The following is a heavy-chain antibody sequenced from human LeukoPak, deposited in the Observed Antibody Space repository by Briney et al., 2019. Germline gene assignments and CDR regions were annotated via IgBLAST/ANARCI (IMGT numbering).Heavy chain of an antibody. V-gene: IGHV1-69*05. CDR2: IIPIFGTA. CDR1: GGTFSSCA. D-gene: IGHD6-6*01. CDR3: AGRRWQLVDPPRFDI. Sequence: GASVKVSCKASGGTFSSCAISWVRQAPGQGLEWMGGIIPIFGTANYAQKFQGRVTITTDESTSTAYMELSSLRSEDTAVYYCAGRRWQLVDPPRFDIWGQGTMVTVSS. J-gene: IGHJ3*02.